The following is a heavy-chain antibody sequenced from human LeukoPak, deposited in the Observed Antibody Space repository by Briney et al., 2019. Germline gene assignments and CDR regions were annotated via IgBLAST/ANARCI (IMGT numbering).Heavy chain of an antibody. CDR3: ARGYGDNPLDY. D-gene: IGHD4-17*01. J-gene: IGHJ4*02. Sequence: GGSLRLSCVASGFXLSSYGMHWVRQAPGKGLEWVAVISYDGSNKYYADSVKGRFTISRDNAKNSLYLQVNSLRAEDTAVYYCARGYGDNPLDYWGQGTLVTVSS. V-gene: IGHV3-30*03. CDR1: GFXLSSYG. CDR2: ISYDGSNK.